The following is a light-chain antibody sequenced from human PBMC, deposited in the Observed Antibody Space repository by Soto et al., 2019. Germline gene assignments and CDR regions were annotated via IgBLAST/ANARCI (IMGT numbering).Light chain of an antibody. CDR3: QQTNSFPLA. CDR1: QDISTR. CDR2: SAS. J-gene: IGKJ4*01. V-gene: IGKV1-12*01. Sequence: DIQVTQSPSSVSAPVGDRVIIACRASQDISTRLVWYQQKPGKAPQVLIYSASILQSGVPSRFIGRASATLFTLTITNLQPEDAATYYCQQTNSFPLAFGGGTKLDI.